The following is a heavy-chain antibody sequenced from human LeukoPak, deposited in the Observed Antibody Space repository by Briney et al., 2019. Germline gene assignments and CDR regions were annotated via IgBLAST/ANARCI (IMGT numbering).Heavy chain of an antibody. Sequence: PGGSLRFSCVASGFTFNIYGRSWVRQAPGKGLEWGSSVGGGDDIHYADSVKGRFTGYRDDAKNTVYLQMNSLRVEDTAIYFCAKDATPRNRLWDHFDSWGQGTLVSVSS. CDR3: AKDATPRNRLWDHFDS. V-gene: IGHV3-23*01. CDR1: GFTFNIYG. J-gene: IGHJ4*02. D-gene: IGHD2-21*01. CDR2: VGGGDDI.